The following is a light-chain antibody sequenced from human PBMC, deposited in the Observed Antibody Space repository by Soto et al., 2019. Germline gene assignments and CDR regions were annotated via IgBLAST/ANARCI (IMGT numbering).Light chain of an antibody. V-gene: IGLV2-14*01. CDR1: SSDVGGYNY. J-gene: IGLJ1*01. Sequence: QAASVSGSPGQSITISCTGTSSDVGGYNYVSWYQHHPGKAPKLLIYEVTNRPSGVSNRFSASKSGNTASLTISGLQAEDEADYYCSSYTTSRTPLYVFGTGTKLTVL. CDR3: SSYTTSRTPLYV. CDR2: EVT.